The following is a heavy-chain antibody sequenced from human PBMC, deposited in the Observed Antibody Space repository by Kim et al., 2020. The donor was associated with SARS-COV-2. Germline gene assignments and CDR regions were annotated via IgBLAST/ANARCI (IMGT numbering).Heavy chain of an antibody. CDR1: GFTFSNAW. D-gene: IGHD3-22*01. CDR2: INCKTDGGTT. CDR3: TTDGGGITMIEGWID. V-gene: IGHV3-15*01. J-gene: IGHJ4*01. Sequence: GGSLRLSCAASGFTFSNAWLSWVRQAPGKGLEWVGRINCKTDGGTTDYAAPVKGRFTISRDDSKNTLYLQMNSLKTEDTAVYYCTTDGGGITMIEGWID.